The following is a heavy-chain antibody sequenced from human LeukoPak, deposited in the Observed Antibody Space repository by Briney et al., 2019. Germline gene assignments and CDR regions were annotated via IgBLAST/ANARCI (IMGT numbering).Heavy chain of an antibody. Sequence: PSETLSLTCTVSGGSINSYYWNWLRQPPGQGLEWIGFIYSSGSTNYNPSLRSRVAISVDTSKNHFSLKLSSVTAADTAVYYCARDFHYWGQGTLVTVSS. CDR1: GGSINSYY. J-gene: IGHJ4*02. CDR3: ARDFHY. CDR2: IYSSGST. V-gene: IGHV4-59*12.